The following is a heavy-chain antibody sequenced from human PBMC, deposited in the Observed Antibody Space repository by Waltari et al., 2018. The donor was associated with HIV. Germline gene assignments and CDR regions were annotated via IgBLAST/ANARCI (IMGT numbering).Heavy chain of an antibody. J-gene: IGHJ5*01. D-gene: IGHD3-10*01. V-gene: IGHV3-30*15. CDR3: AKDGRLRWYGDTGWLDS. CDR1: GFTFRDYA. CDR2: ISYDGTNQ. Sequence: QVYLLESGGGVVQPGRSLRLSCVTSGFTFRDYALHWVRQAPGQGLEWLAAISYDGTNQYYAKSVKGRFIISRDDATNTVHLQMGSLRVEDTAMYFCAKDGRLRWYGDTGWLDSWGRGSQVTVSS.